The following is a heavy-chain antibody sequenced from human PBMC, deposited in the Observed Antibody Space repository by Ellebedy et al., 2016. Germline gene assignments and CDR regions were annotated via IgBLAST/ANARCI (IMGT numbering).Heavy chain of an antibody. CDR3: ARYPSGDYRTFSIYFDS. Sequence: GGSLRLSCAASGFTFSSYAMYWVRQAPGKGLDWVAYISSDGVYKFYADSVRGRFTISRDYSKNTLNLQMNSLRAEDTAVYYCARYPSGDYRTFSIYFDSWGQGTLVSVSS. CDR1: GFTFSSYA. J-gene: IGHJ4*02. CDR2: ISSDGVYK. D-gene: IGHD4-17*01. V-gene: IGHV3-30*01.